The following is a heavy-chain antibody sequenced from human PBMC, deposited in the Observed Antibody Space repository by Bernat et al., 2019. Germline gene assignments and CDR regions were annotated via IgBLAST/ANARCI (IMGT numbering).Heavy chain of an antibody. CDR1: GFSLTTIGVA. CDR2: IHWVDDK. Sequence: QITLKESGPTLVKPTQTLTLTFTFSGFSLTTIGVAVGWIRQPPGKSLEWLAVIHWVDDKRYSPSLKSRLTITKDTSKKQVVLTMTNTEPVDAATYFGVRLNFGPGRHHFDYWGQGTLVTVSS. J-gene: IGHJ4*02. CDR3: VRLNFGPGRHHFDY. V-gene: IGHV2-5*02. D-gene: IGHD3-10*01.